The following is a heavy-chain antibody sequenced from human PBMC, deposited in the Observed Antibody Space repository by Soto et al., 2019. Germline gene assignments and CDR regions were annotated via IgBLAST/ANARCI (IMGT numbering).Heavy chain of an antibody. D-gene: IGHD3-9*01. CDR3: EILTGYYPRFDY. J-gene: IGHJ4*02. V-gene: IGHV3-30-3*01. CDR2: ISDDGNNK. CDR1: GFTFNTYS. Sequence: QVQLVESGGGVVQPGRSLRLSCAASGFTFNTYSMHWVRQAPGKGLEWVAVISDDGNNKYYADSVKGRFTISRDNSKNTLNLQMNSLRPEDTAVYYCEILTGYYPRFDYRDRGTLVTVSS.